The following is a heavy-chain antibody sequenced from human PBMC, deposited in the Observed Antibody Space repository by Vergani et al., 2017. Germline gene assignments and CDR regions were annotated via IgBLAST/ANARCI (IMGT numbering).Heavy chain of an antibody. J-gene: IGHJ3*02. V-gene: IGHV4-61*02. CDR3: ARVESMEGSDAFDI. CDR2: IYTSGST. D-gene: IGHD2-21*01. CDR1: GGSISSGSYY. Sequence: QVQLQESGPGLVKPSQTLSLTCTVSGGSISSGSYYWSWIRQPAGKGLEWIGRIYTSGSTNYNPSLKSRVTISVDTSKNQFSLKLSSVTAADTAVYYCARVESMEGSDAFDIWGQGTMVTVSS.